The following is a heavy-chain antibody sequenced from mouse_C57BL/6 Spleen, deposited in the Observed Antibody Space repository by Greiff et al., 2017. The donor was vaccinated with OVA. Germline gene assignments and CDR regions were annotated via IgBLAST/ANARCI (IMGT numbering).Heavy chain of an antibody. J-gene: IGHJ1*03. CDR2: IYPGDGDT. V-gene: IGHV1-80*01. D-gene: IGHD2-5*01. CDR3: ARGSYSNYPGYFDV. CDR1: GYAFSSYW. Sequence: VQLHQSGAELVKPGASVKISCKASGYAFSSYWMNWVKQRPGKGLEWIGQIYPGDGDTNYNGKFKGKATLTADKSSSTAYMQLSSLTSEDSAVYFCARGSYSNYPGYFDVWGTGTTVTVSS.